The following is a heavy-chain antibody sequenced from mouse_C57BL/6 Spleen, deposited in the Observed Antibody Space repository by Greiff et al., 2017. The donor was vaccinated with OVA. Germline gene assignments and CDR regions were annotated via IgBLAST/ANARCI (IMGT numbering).Heavy chain of an antibody. CDR1: GYTFTSYW. V-gene: IGHV1-55*01. CDR3: ARTRGYVDAMDY. J-gene: IGHJ4*01. CDR2: IYPGSGST. D-gene: IGHD3-1*01. Sequence: QVQLKESGAELVKPGASVKMSCKASGYTFTSYWITWVKQRPGQGLEWIGDIYPGSGSTNYNEKFKSKATLTVDTSSSTAYMQLSSLTSEDSAVYYCARTRGYVDAMDYWGQGTSVTVSS.